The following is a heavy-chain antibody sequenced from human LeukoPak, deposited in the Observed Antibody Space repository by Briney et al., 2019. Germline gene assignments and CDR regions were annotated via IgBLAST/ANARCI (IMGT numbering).Heavy chain of an antibody. Sequence: GGSLRLSCAASGFTFSSYIMNWVRQAPGKGLEWVSSISSSSSYIYYADSVKGRFTISRDNAKNTLYLQMNSLRAEDTAVYYCARDPGKTTFDYWGQGTLVTVSS. CDR2: ISSSSSYI. V-gene: IGHV3-21*01. CDR1: GFTFSSYI. J-gene: IGHJ4*02. D-gene: IGHD1-14*01. CDR3: ARDPGKTTFDY.